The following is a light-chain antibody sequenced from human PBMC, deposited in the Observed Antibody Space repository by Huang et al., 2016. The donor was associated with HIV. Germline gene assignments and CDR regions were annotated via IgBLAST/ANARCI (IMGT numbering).Light chain of an antibody. CDR2: GAS. CDR3: QQYERPPDT. Sequence: EIVLTQSPGTLSFSPGERATLSCRASQSVGIYLAWYQQKPGQAPRLLIYGASTRVTGIPDRFSGGGSGTDFTLSISRLEPEDFAVYYCQQYERPPDTFGPGTKVNIK. J-gene: IGKJ3*01. V-gene: IGKV3-20*01. CDR1: QSVGIY.